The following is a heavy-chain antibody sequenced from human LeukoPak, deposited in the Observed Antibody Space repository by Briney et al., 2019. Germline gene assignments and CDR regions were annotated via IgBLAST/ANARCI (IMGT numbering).Heavy chain of an antibody. CDR1: GGTFSSYA. J-gene: IGHJ4*02. V-gene: IGHV1-69*05. Sequence: SVKVSCKASGGTFSSYAISWVRQAPGQGLEWMGRIIPIFGTANYAQKFQGRVTITTDESTSTAYMELSSLRSEDTAVYYCASQPDYNDSSGYRGDYFDYWGQGTLVTVSS. CDR2: IIPIFGTA. CDR3: ASQPDYNDSSGYRGDYFDY. D-gene: IGHD3-22*01.